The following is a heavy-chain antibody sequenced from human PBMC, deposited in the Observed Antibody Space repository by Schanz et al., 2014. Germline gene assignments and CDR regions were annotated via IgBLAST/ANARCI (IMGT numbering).Heavy chain of an antibody. D-gene: IGHD2-2*01. Sequence: DVQLLESGGGLVQPGGSLRLSCAASGFTFNSYAMTWVHQAPGKGLEWVSALSGSGGSTYYADSVKGRFTISRDNSKNTLYLHMNTLRSEDTAVYYCAKDSTHIDIVLVPTAIDYWGQGTLVTVSS. CDR2: LSGSGGST. V-gene: IGHV3-23*01. J-gene: IGHJ4*02. CDR3: AKDSTHIDIVLVPTAIDY. CDR1: GFTFNSYA.